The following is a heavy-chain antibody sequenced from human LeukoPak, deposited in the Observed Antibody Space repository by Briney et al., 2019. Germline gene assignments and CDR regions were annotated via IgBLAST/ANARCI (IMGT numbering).Heavy chain of an antibody. V-gene: IGHV1-18*01. CDR3: ARDPGYGSGSTITDYFDY. CDR2: ISAYNGNT. J-gene: IGHJ4*02. Sequence: GASVKVSCKASGYTFTSYGISWVRQAPGQGLEWMGWISAYNGNTNYAQKLQGRVTMTTDTSTSTAYMELRSLRSDDTAVYYCARDPGYGSGSTITDYFDYWGQGTLVTVSS. CDR1: GYTFTSYG. D-gene: IGHD3-10*01.